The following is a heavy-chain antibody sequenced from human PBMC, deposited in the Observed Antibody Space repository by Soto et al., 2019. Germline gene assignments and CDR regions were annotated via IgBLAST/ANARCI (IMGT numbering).Heavy chain of an antibody. Sequence: QVQLQESGPGLVKPSETLSLTCTVSGGSISSYYWSWIRQPAGKGLEWIGRIYTSGSTNYNPSLKSRVTLSVDTSKNQFSLKLSSVTAADTAVYYCARDEGGYCSSTSCYTPVIDWFDPWGQGTLVTVSS. J-gene: IGHJ5*02. D-gene: IGHD2-2*02. CDR2: IYTSGST. CDR1: GGSISSYY. V-gene: IGHV4-4*07. CDR3: ARDEGGYCSSTSCYTPVIDWFDP.